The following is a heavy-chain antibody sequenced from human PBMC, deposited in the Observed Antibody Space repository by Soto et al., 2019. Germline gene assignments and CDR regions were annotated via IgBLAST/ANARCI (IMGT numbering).Heavy chain of an antibody. CDR1: ESTVSRDW. CDR2: INQDGSEK. CDR3: SGGVGDAF. D-gene: IGHD1-26*01. V-gene: IGHV3-7*04. J-gene: IGHJ4*02. Sequence: EVHLVESGGGLVQTGGSLRLSCAIFESTVSRDWMNWVRQAPGKGLEWVAHINQDGSEKYYVDSVKGRFTISRDTAKKPRYLQMTSLRPADTAMDHGSGGVGDAFWGQGTLVTVSS.